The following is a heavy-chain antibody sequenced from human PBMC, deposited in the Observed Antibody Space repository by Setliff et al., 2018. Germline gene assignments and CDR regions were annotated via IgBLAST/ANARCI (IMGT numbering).Heavy chain of an antibody. V-gene: IGHV1-69*05. CDR3: ARGPPDFVVVPAAAKFDY. D-gene: IGHD2-2*01. J-gene: IGHJ4*02. Sequence: GASVKVSCKASGGTFSSNGISWVRQAPGQGLEWMGGINPIFGTTTYAQKFQGRVTITTDESTSTAYMELRSLRSDDTAVYYCARGPPDFVVVPAAAKFDYWGPGTLVTVSS. CDR1: GGTFSSNG. CDR2: INPIFGTT.